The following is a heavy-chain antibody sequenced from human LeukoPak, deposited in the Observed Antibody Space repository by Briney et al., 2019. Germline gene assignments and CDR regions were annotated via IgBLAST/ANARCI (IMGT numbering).Heavy chain of an antibody. D-gene: IGHD5-24*01. Sequence: GESLKISCKGSGHSFTSYWIGWVRQMPGKGLEWMGIIYPGDSDTRYSPSFQGQVTISADKSISTAYLQWSSLKASDTAMYYCARQGRWLQFGNAFDIWGQGTMVTVSS. CDR3: ARQGRWLQFGNAFDI. CDR1: GHSFTSYW. CDR2: IYPGDSDT. J-gene: IGHJ3*02. V-gene: IGHV5-51*01.